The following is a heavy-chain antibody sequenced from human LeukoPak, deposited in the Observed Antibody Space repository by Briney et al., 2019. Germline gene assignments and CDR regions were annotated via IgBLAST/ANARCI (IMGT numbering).Heavy chain of an antibody. CDR1: GFTFNNYG. J-gene: IGHJ4*02. V-gene: IGHV3-23*01. CDR3: AKDLAYDSSDYHVIFDC. Sequence: GGSLRLSCAASGFTFNNYGMTWVRQAPGKGLEWVSAISGSGDRTYYADSVKGRFTTSRDNSKNTLYLQMNSLRAEDTAIYYCAKDLAYDSSDYHVIFDCWGQGTLVTVSS. D-gene: IGHD3-22*01. CDR2: ISGSGDRT.